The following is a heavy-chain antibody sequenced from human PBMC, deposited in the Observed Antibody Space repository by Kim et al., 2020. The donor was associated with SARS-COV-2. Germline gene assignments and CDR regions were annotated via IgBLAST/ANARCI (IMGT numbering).Heavy chain of an antibody. CDR3: ASASGSPFKGAFDI. CDR2: IYHSGST. Sequence: SETLSLTCAVSGGSISSSNWWSWVRQPPGKGLEWIGEIYHSGSTNHNPSLKSRVTISVDKSKNQFSLKLSSVTAADTAVYYCASASGSPFKGAFDIWGQGTMVTVSS. V-gene: IGHV4-4*02. CDR1: GGSISSSNW. D-gene: IGHD1-26*01. J-gene: IGHJ3*02.